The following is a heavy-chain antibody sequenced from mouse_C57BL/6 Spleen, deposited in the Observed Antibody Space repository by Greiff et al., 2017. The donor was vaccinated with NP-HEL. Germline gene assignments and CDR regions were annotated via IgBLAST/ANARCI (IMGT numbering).Heavy chain of an antibody. V-gene: IGHV5-16*01. CDR3: ARENYSNYGGAMDY. Sequence: DVKLVESEGGLVQPGSSMKLSCTASGFTFSDYYMAWVRQVPEKGLEWVANINYDGSSTYYLDSLKSRFIISRDNAKNILYLQMSSLKSEDTATYYCARENYSNYGGAMDYWGQGTSVTVSS. CDR1: GFTFSDYY. D-gene: IGHD2-5*01. CDR2: INYDGSST. J-gene: IGHJ4*01.